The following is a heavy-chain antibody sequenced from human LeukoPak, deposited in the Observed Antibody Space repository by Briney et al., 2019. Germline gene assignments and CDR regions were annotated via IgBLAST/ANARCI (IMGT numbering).Heavy chain of an antibody. CDR2: IYYSGST. CDR1: GGSISSSSYY. D-gene: IGHD3-22*01. V-gene: IGHV4-39*07. Sequence: SETLSLTCTVSGGSISSSSYYWGWIRQPPGKGLEWIGSIYYSGSTYYNPSLKSRVTISVDTSKNQFSLKLSSVTAADTAVYYCARDLGDYYDSSGQYWYFDLWGRATLVTVSS. J-gene: IGHJ2*01. CDR3: ARDLGDYYDSSGQYWYFDL.